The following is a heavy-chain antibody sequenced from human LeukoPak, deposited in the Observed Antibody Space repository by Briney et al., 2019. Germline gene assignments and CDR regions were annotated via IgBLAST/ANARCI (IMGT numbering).Heavy chain of an antibody. J-gene: IGHJ4*02. D-gene: IGHD3-10*01. CDR1: GITFSSYA. Sequence: PGGSLRLSCAASGITFSSYATHWVRQAPGKGLGWVAGISYVGSNKYYADSVKGRFTISRDNSKNTLYLQMNRLRAEDTAVYYCARALRGVLFDYWGQGTRVTVSS. CDR3: ARALRGVLFDY. CDR2: ISYVGSNK. V-gene: IGHV3-30*01.